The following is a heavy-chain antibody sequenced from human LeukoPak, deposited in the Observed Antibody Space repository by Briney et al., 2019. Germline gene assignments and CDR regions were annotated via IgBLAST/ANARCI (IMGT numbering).Heavy chain of an antibody. J-gene: IGHJ4*02. CDR3: VRDFRSADY. CDR1: GFTFSTYC. CDR2: ICPDGTVT. V-gene: IGHV3-74*01. Sequence: GGSLRLSCAASGFTFSTYCMHWVRQAPGKGPLWVSRICPDGTVTNYADSVKARFIISRDNARNTVYLQMNSLRVEDTAVYYCVRDFRSADYWGQGTLVTVSS.